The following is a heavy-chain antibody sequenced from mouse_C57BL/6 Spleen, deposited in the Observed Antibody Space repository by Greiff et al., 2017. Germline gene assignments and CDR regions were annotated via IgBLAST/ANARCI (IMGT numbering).Heavy chain of an antibody. J-gene: IGHJ4*01. CDR1: GYTFTSYW. V-gene: IGHV1-59*01. CDR3: ARESLSLYAMDY. Sequence: VQLQQPGAELVRPGTSVKLSCKASGYTFTSYWMHWVKQRPGQGLEWIGVIDPSDSYTNYNQTFKGKATLTVDTSSSTAYMQLSSLTSEDAAVYYCARESLSLYAMDYGGQGNSGT. CDR2: IDPSDSYT. D-gene: IGHD1-2*01.